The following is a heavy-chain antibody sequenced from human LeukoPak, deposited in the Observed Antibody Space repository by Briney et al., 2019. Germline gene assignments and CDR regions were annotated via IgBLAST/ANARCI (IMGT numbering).Heavy chain of an antibody. CDR1: GYTFTSNG. CDR2: ISAYNGNT. J-gene: IGHJ4*02. Sequence: ASVKVSCKASGYTFTSNGISWVRQAPGQGLEWMGWISAYNGNTNYAQKLQGRVTMTRNTSISTAYMELSSLRSEDTAVYYCATLCGGDCYSDDYWGQGTLVTVSS. CDR3: ATLCGGDCYSDDY. D-gene: IGHD2-21*02. V-gene: IGHV1-18*01.